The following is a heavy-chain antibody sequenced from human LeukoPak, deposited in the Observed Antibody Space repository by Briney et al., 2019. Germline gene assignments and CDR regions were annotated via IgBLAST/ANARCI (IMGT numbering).Heavy chain of an antibody. CDR2: IYTSGST. Sequence: SQTLSLTCTVSGGSISSGSYYWSWLRQPAGKGLEWIGRIYTSGSTNYNPSLKSRVTISVDTSKNQFSLKLSSVTAADTAVYYCAGGLVTPLYNWLDPWGQGTLVTVSS. CDR1: GGSISSGSYY. V-gene: IGHV4-61*02. J-gene: IGHJ5*02. CDR3: AGGLVTPLYNWLDP. D-gene: IGHD3-9*01.